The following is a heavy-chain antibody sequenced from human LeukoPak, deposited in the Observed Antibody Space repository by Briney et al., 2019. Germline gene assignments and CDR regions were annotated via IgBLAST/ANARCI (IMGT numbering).Heavy chain of an antibody. CDR2: IYYSGST. CDR3: AREPPTNDY. D-gene: IGHD5-12*01. J-gene: IGHJ4*02. CDR1: GGSISSGDYY. Sequence: SETLSLTCTVSGGSISSGDYYWGWRRQPPGTGLEWVGYIYYSGSTFDNPSLKSRITISIDTSKNQFSLKLSSVTAADTAVYYCAREPPTNDYWGQGTLATVSS. V-gene: IGHV4-30-4*01.